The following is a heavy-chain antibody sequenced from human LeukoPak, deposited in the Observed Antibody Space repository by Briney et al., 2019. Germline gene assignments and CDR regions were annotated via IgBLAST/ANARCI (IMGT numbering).Heavy chain of an antibody. Sequence: GGSLRLSCAASGFTFSSYGMHWVRQAPGKGLEWVAVISYDGSNKYYADSVKGRFAISRDNSKNTLYLQMNSLRAEDTAVYYCAKDGLYSYGLAPIDYWGQGTLVTVSS. CDR3: AKDGLYSYGLAPIDY. CDR2: ISYDGSNK. J-gene: IGHJ4*02. D-gene: IGHD5-18*01. V-gene: IGHV3-30*18. CDR1: GFTFSSYG.